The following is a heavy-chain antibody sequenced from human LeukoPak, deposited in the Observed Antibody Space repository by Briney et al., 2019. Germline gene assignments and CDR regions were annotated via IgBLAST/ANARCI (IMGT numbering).Heavy chain of an antibody. J-gene: IGHJ4*02. Sequence: SETLSLTCTVSGGSISSYCWSWIRQPPGKGLEWIGYIYYSGSTNYNPSLKSRVTISVDTSKNQFSLKLSSVTAADTAVYYCAMGYYYDSSGYSYYFDYWGQGTLVTVSS. D-gene: IGHD3-22*01. CDR1: GGSISSYC. CDR3: AMGYYYDSSGYSYYFDY. V-gene: IGHV4-59*01. CDR2: IYYSGST.